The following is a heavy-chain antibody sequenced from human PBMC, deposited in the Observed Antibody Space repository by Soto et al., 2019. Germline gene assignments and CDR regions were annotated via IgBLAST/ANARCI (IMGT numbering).Heavy chain of an antibody. CDR1: GGSISSGGYY. D-gene: IGHD3-22*01. V-gene: IGHV4-31*03. J-gene: IGHJ4*02. CDR2: IYYSGST. Sequence: PSETLSLTCTVSGGSISSGGYYWSWIRQHPGKGLEWIGYIYYSGSTYYNPSLKSRVTISVDTSKNQFSLKLSSVTAADTAVYYCATLYYYDSSGYYATPFDYWGQGTLVTVSS. CDR3: ATLYYYDSSGYYATPFDY.